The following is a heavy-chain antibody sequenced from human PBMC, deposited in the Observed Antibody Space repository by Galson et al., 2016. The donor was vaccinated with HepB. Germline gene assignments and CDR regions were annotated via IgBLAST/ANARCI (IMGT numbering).Heavy chain of an antibody. Sequence: SETLSLTCAASGGSFSGYYWSWIRQPPGKGLEWIGEIDHSGSPNFNPSLKSRVTMSVDTSKNQFTLKLSSVTAADTAMYYCATLKLRTGGDAWGQGSLVTVSS. CDR3: ATLKLRTGGDA. CDR2: IDHSGSP. CDR1: GGSFSGYY. J-gene: IGHJ5*02. D-gene: IGHD3-3*01. V-gene: IGHV4-34*01.